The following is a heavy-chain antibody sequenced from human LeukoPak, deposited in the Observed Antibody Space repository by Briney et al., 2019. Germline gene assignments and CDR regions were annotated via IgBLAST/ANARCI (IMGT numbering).Heavy chain of an antibody. Sequence: SETLSLTCAVYGGSFSGHYWSWIRQPPGKGLEWIGEINHSGSTNYNPSLKSRVTISVDTSKNQFSLRLSSVTAADTAVYYCARDVGRYNWNDGMDVWGKGTTVTVSS. V-gene: IGHV4-34*01. J-gene: IGHJ6*04. CDR2: INHSGST. CDR3: ARDVGRYNWNDGMDV. D-gene: IGHD1-1*01. CDR1: GGSFSGHY.